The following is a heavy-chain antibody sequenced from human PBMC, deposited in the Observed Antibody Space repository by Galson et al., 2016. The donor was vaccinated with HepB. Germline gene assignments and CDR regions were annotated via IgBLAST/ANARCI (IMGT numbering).Heavy chain of an antibody. D-gene: IGHD1-26*01. CDR1: TFNVTNKY. J-gene: IGHJ6*02. Sequence: SLRLSCAASTFNVTNKYMSWVRQAPGKGLEWVSGIYSGGATYSADSVKGRLTISRDDAKNTLYLQMNSLTVEDTALYYCAGDSLGWERLRFGLDVWGQGTMVTVSS. CDR2: IYSGGAT. CDR3: AGDSLGWERLRFGLDV. V-gene: IGHV3-53*01.